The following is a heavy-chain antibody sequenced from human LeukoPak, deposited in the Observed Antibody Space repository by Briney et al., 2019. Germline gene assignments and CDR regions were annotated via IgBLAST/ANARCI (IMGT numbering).Heavy chain of an antibody. CDR2: ISNSGTT. CDR1: GASISNYY. CDR3: AKHDTGSYYY. Sequence: SETLSLTCTVSGASISNYYWSWIRQTPGKGLEWIGYISNSGTTNYNPSLKSRVTISVDTSKNQFSLNLSSVTAADTAVYYCAKHDTGSYYYGGQGILVTVSA. V-gene: IGHV4-59*08. J-gene: IGHJ4*02. D-gene: IGHD1-26*01.